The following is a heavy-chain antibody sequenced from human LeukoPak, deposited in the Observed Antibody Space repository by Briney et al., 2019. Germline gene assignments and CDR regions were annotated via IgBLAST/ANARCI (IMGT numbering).Heavy chain of an antibody. CDR2: TSDRGDYT. D-gene: IGHD4/OR15-4a*01. CDR3: AKKAQYDGHYPLDY. CDR1: GFTFSSYS. Sequence: GGSLRLSCAASGFTFSSYSMSWVRQAPGKGLEWVSGTSDRGDYTYYADSVKGRFTISRDTSKNTLYLQINSLRAEDTALYFCAKKAQYDGHYPLDYWGQGTLVTVSA. J-gene: IGHJ4*02. V-gene: IGHV3-23*01.